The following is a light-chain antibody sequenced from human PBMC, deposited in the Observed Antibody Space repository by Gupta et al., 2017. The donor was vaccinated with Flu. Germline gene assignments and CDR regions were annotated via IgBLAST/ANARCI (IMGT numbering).Light chain of an antibody. J-gene: IGKJ5*01. CDR2: DAS. CDR3: QQRKYWPPIT. V-gene: IGKV3-11*01. Sequence: VFTLSPATLPLSPGERATLSCRTSQCVSSYLSWYQQKPGQAPRHLIYDASNRATGIPARFSGSGSGTDFTLTISSREPEDFAVYYCQQRKYWPPITFGQGTRLEIK. CDR1: QCVSSY.